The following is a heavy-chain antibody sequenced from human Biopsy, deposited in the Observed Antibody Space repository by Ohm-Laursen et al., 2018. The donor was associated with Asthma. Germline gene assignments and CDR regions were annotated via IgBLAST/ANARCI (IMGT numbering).Heavy chain of an antibody. Sequence: GSLRLSCTASGFTFRDYYMTWIRQAPGKGLEWVAYISSRGSNIFYADSVKGRFTISRDNAKKSLFLEMKSLTVEDTAVYFCARGYSTSWYFGYWGQGTLVTVSS. D-gene: IGHD6-13*01. CDR2: ISSRGSNI. J-gene: IGHJ4*02. CDR1: GFTFRDYY. CDR3: ARGYSTSWYFGY. V-gene: IGHV3-11*01.